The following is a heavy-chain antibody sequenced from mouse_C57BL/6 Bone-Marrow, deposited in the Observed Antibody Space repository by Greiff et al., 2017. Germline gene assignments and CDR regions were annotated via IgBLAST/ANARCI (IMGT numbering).Heavy chain of an antibody. Sequence: VQLQQSGPELVKPGASVKISCKASGYAFSSSWMNWVKQRPGKGLEWIGRIYPGDGDTNYNGKFKSKATLTADKSSSTAYMQLSSLTSEDSAVYVCARDHHYCGSSSDWYFDVWGTGTTVTVSA. V-gene: IGHV1-82*01. J-gene: IGHJ1*03. CDR2: IYPGDGDT. CDR1: GYAFSSSW. D-gene: IGHD1-1*01. CDR3: ARDHHYCGSSSDWYFDV.